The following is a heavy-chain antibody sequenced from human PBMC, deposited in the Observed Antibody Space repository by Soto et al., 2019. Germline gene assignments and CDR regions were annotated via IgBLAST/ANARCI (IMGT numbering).Heavy chain of an antibody. J-gene: IGHJ5*02. D-gene: IGHD6-13*01. Sequence: GGSLRLSCAASGFTFSSYWMSWVRQAPGKGLEWVANIKQDGSEKYYVDSVKGRFTISRDNSRNTLSLQMSGLRPDDTAVYYCVKYSASWPTSPDNWFGPWGQGTLVTVSS. V-gene: IGHV3-7*01. CDR3: VKYSASWPTSPDNWFGP. CDR2: IKQDGSEK. CDR1: GFTFSSYW.